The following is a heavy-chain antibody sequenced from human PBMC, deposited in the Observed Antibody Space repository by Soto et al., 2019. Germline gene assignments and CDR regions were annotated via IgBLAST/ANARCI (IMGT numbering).Heavy chain of an antibody. V-gene: IGHV3-23*01. Sequence: GLLSLSCAASGLTFSSYAMSWLRQAPGKWLEWVSAISGIGGSTYYADSVKGRFTISRDNSKNTLYLQMNSLRAEDTAVYYCAKDKGYYDSCKWCFDIWGQGTIITV. CDR2: ISGIGGST. CDR1: GLTFSSYA. D-gene: IGHD3-22*01. J-gene: IGHJ3*02. CDR3: AKDKGYYDSCKWCFDI.